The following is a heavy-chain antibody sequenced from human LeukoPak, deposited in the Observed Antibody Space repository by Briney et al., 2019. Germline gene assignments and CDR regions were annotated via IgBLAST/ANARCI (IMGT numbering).Heavy chain of an antibody. D-gene: IGHD6-13*01. V-gene: IGHV4-34*01. Sequence: SETLSLTCAVYGGSFSGYYWSWIRQPPGKGLEWIGEINHSGSTNYNPSLKSRVTISVDTSKNQFSLKLSSVAAADTAVYYCARKRQQLVRRSAFDIWGQGTMVTVSS. J-gene: IGHJ3*02. CDR1: GGSFSGYY. CDR3: ARKRQQLVRRSAFDI. CDR2: INHSGST.